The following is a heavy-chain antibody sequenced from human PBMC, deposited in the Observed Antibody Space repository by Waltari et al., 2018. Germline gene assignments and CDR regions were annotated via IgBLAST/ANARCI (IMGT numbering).Heavy chain of an antibody. CDR2: IYYSGST. CDR3: ARDRFGDDSSGYYYVLFDY. V-gene: IGHV4-39*07. D-gene: IGHD3-22*01. CDR1: GGSISSSSYY. J-gene: IGHJ4*02. Sequence: QLQLQESGPGLVKPSETLSLTCTVSGGSISSSSYYWGWIRQPPGKGLEWIGSIYYSGSTYYNPSLKSRVTISVDTSKNQFSLKLSSVTAADTAVYYCARDRFGDDSSGYYYVLFDYWGQGTLVTVSS.